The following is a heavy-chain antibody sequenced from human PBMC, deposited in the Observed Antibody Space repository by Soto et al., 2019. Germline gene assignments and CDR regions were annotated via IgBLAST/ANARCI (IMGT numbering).Heavy chain of an antibody. D-gene: IGHD3-22*01. Sequence: RLSCAASGFTFSSYGMHWVRQAPGKGLEWVAVISYDGSNKYYADSVKGRFTISRDNSKNTLSLQMNSLRAEDTAVYYCAKDRAYYDSSGTIDYWGQGTLVTVSS. CDR3: AKDRAYYDSSGTIDY. CDR1: GFTFSSYG. V-gene: IGHV3-30*18. J-gene: IGHJ4*02. CDR2: ISYDGSNK.